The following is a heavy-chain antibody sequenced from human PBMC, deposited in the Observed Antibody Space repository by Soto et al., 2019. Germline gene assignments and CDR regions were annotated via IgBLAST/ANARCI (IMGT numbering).Heavy chain of an antibody. D-gene: IGHD2-2*02. V-gene: IGHV1-18*01. CDR1: GYTFTSYG. CDR2: ISAYNGNT. Sequence: ASVKVSCKASGYTFTSYGISWVRQAPGQGLEWMGWISAYNGNTNYAQKLQGRVTMATDTSTSTAYMELRSLRSDDTAVYYCARDFPSSSWYTLDYWGQGTLVTVSS. J-gene: IGHJ4*02. CDR3: ARDFPSSSWYTLDY.